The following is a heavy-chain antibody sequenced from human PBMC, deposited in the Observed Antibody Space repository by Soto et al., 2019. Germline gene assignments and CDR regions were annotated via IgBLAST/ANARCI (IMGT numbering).Heavy chain of an antibody. CDR2: INHRGSA. CDR1: GASVSSTYW. V-gene: IGHV4-4*02. D-gene: IGHD6-13*01. Sequence: PSETLSLTCAVSGASVSSTYWWSWVRQPPGKGPEWIGEINHRGSANYNPSLKSRFTISVDISKSQFSLRLTSVTAADTAVYYCARYNAASGTYYFDFWGQGALVTVSS. CDR3: ARYNAASGTYYFDF. J-gene: IGHJ4*02.